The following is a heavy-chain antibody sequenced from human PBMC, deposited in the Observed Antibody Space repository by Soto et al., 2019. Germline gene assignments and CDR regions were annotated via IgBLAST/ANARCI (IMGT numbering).Heavy chain of an antibody. J-gene: IGHJ4*02. CDR3: AKDIVVVVAAPAY. CDR2: ISGSGGST. D-gene: IGHD2-15*01. Sequence: EAQLLESGGGLVQPGGSLRLSCAASGFTFSSYAMSWVRQAPGKGLEWVSAISGSGGSTYYADSVKGRFTISRDNSKNTLYLQMNSLRAEDTAVYYCAKDIVVVVAAPAYWGQGTLVTVSS. V-gene: IGHV3-23*01. CDR1: GFTFSSYA.